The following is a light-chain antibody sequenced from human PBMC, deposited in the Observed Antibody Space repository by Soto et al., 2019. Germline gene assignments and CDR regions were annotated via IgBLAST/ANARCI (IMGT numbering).Light chain of an antibody. CDR2: DTS. Sequence: ETVLTQSPATLSLSPGERATLSCRASQSISRSLAWYQQKPGRAPRLLIYDTSNRATGIPARFSGSGSVTDFTLTISSLEPEDFAVYYCQQRSDWPLTFGGGTKVEIK. CDR1: QSISRS. CDR3: QQRSDWPLT. J-gene: IGKJ4*01. V-gene: IGKV3-11*01.